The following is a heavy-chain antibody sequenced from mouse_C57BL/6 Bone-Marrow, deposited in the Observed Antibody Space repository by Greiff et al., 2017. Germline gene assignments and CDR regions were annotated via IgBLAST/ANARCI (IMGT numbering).Heavy chain of an antibody. V-gene: IGHV1-19*01. CDR1: GYTFTDYY. J-gene: IGHJ1*03. CDR3: ARGYYYGSSPYWYFDV. CDR2: INPYNGGT. Sequence: VQLQQSGPVLVKPGASVKMSCKASGYTFTDYYMNWVKQSHGKSLEWIGVINPYNGGTSYNQKFKGKATLTVDKSSSTAYMELNSLTSEDSAVYYCARGYYYGSSPYWYFDVWGTGTTVTVSS. D-gene: IGHD1-1*01.